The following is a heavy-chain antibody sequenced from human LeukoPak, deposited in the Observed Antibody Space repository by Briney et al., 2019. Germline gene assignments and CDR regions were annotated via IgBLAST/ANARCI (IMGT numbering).Heavy chain of an antibody. CDR1: GFTFSSYS. J-gene: IGHJ5*02. CDR3: ASTYDSSGYLGWFDP. CDR2: ISSSSSYI. V-gene: IGHV3-21*01. D-gene: IGHD3-22*01. Sequence: GGSLRLSRAASGFTFSSYSMNWVRQAPGKGLEWVSSISSSSSYISYADSVKGRFTISRDNAKNSLYLQMNSLRAEDTAVYYCASTYDSSGYLGWFDPWGQGTLVTVSS.